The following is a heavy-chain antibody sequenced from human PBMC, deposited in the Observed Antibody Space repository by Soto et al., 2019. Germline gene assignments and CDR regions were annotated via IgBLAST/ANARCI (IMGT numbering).Heavy chain of an antibody. CDR1: GGTFSSYA. D-gene: IGHD2-2*01. J-gene: IGHJ6*02. Sequence: GASVKVSCKASGGTFSSYAISWVRQAPGQGLEWMGGIIPIFGTANYAQKFQGRVTITADESTSTAYMELSSLRSEDTAVYYCASLVVPAAQGYYYYGMDVWGQGTTVTVSS. V-gene: IGHV1-69*13. CDR3: ASLVVPAAQGYYYYGMDV. CDR2: IIPIFGTA.